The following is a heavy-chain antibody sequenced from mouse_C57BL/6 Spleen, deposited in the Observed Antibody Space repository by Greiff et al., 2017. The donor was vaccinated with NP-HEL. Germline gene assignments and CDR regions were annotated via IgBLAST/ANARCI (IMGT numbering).Heavy chain of an antibody. CDR2: ISGGGGNT. Sequence: EVQVVESGGGLVKPGGSLKLSCAASGFTFSSYTMSWVRQTPEKRLEWVATISGGGGNTYYPDSVKGRFTISRDNAKNTLYLQMSSLRSEDTALYYCARRDYSNSYYAMDYWGQGTSVTVSS. D-gene: IGHD2-5*01. V-gene: IGHV5-9*01. CDR3: ARRDYSNSYYAMDY. J-gene: IGHJ4*01. CDR1: GFTFSSYT.